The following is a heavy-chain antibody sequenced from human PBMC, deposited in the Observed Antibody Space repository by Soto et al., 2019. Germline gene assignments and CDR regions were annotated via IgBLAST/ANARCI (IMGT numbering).Heavy chain of an antibody. CDR2: ISAHNGNT. D-gene: IGHD4-17*01. CDR1: GYIFTSYG. Sequence: QAHLVQSGPEVKKPGASVKVSCKGSGYIFTSYGIAWVRQAPGQGLEWMGWISAHNGNTEYAQKFKGRVTVTRDTSTSTAYLELRSLRSDVTALYYCARGRYGDYWGQGALVTVSP. CDR3: ARGRYGDY. V-gene: IGHV1-18*01. J-gene: IGHJ4*02.